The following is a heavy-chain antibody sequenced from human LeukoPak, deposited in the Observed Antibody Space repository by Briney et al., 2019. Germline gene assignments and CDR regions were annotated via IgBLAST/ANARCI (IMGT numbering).Heavy chain of an antibody. V-gene: IGHV1-46*01. J-gene: IGHJ3*02. CDR3: ATEYYDFWSGKAHAFDI. CDR1: GGTFSSYA. D-gene: IGHD3-3*01. Sequence: ASVKVSCKASGGTFSSYAISWVRQAPGQGLEWMGIINPSGGSTSYAQKFQGRVTMTRDTSTSTVYMELSSLRSEDTAVYYCATEYYDFWSGKAHAFDIWGQGTMVTVSS. CDR2: INPSGGST.